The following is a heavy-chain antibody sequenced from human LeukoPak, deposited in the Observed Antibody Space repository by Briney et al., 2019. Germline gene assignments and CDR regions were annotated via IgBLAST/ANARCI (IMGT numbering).Heavy chain of an antibody. CDR1: GFTFSTYW. CDR2: INGDGTST. D-gene: IGHD4-17*01. V-gene: IGHV3-74*03. CDR3: ARASTTVPNLLDY. J-gene: IGHJ4*02. Sequence: WGSLRLSCAASGFTFSTYWMHWVRQALGKGLLWVSRINGDGTSTKYADSVKGRFTISRDNARHTLYLQMNSLRAEDTAVYYCARASTTVPNLLDYWGQGTLVTVSA.